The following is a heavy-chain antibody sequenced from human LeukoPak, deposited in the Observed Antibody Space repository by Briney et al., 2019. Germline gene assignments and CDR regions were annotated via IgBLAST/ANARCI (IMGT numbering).Heavy chain of an antibody. CDR3: ARPGDDYGGNTAGFDP. J-gene: IGHJ5*02. Sequence: SETLSLTCTVSGGSISSSSYYWGWIRQPPGKGLERIGSIYYSGSTYYNPSLKSRVTISVDTSRNQFSLKLSSVTAADTAVYYCARPGDDYGGNTAGFDPWGQGTLVTVSS. D-gene: IGHD4-23*01. CDR2: IYYSGST. CDR1: GGSISSSSYY. V-gene: IGHV4-39*01.